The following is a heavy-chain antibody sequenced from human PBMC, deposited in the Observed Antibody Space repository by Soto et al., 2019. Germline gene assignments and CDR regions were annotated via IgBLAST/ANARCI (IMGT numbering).Heavy chain of an antibody. J-gene: IGHJ4*02. Sequence: PSETLSLTCSIYNGSLSGYYWSWIRQPPGKGLEWIGEISQSGNTNYSPSLKSRVSISIDTSKKQFSLNLASVSAADTAVYYCARAPKVSGSSQTRPDLWGPGTMVTVSS. CDR3: ARAPKVSGSSQTRPDL. CDR2: ISQSGNT. V-gene: IGHV4-34*01. D-gene: IGHD3-10*01. CDR1: NGSLSGYY.